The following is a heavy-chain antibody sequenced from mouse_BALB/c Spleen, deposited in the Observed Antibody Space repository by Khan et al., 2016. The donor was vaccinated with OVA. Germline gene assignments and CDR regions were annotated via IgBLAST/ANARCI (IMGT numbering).Heavy chain of an antibody. J-gene: IGHJ3*01. D-gene: IGHD1-1*01. V-gene: IGHV1-7*01. CDR2: IDPTTGYT. Sequence: QIQLVQSGAELAKPGASVKMSCKASGYTFTNYWMHWVKQRPGQGLEWIGYIDPTTGYTEYNQKFKDKATLTADKSSSTAYMQLSSLTSEDSAVFYCTSHVSTYTCFVYCRQGTLVTLSA. CDR1: GYTFTNYW. CDR3: TSHVSTYTCFVY.